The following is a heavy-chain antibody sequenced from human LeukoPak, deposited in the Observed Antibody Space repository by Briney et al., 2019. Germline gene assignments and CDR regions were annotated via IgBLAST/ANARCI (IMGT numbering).Heavy chain of an antibody. V-gene: IGHV4-30-4*08. CDR3: TRDGEDSGYSYGFPDAFDI. D-gene: IGHD5-18*01. Sequence: PSETLSLTCTVSGGSISSYYWSWIRQPPGKGLEWIGYIYYSVSTYYNPSLKSRVTISVDTSKHQFSLKLSSVTAADTAVYYCTRDGEDSGYSYGFPDAFDIWGQGTMVTVSS. CDR1: GGSISSYY. CDR2: IYYSVST. J-gene: IGHJ3*02.